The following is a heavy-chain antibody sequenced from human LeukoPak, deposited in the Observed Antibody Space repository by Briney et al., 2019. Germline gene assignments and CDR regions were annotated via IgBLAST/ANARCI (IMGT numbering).Heavy chain of an antibody. CDR2: INHSGST. D-gene: IGHD6-19*01. J-gene: IGHJ3*02. V-gene: IGHV4-34*01. CDR3: ARGLEEQWLLWDAFDI. CDR1: GGSFSGYY. Sequence: SETLSLTCAVYGGSFSGYYWSWIRQPPGKGLEWXGEINHSGSTNYNPSLKSRVTISVDTSKNQFSLKLSSVTAADTAVYYCARGLEEQWLLWDAFDIWGQGTMVTVSS.